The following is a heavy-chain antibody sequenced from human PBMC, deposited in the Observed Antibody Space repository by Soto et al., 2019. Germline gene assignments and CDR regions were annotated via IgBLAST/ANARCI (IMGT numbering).Heavy chain of an antibody. J-gene: IGHJ5*02. D-gene: IGHD3-22*01. CDR3: ARGINYYDSSGDSWFDP. Sequence: SETLSLTCTVSGGSINSGDYSWTWIRQPPGKGLEWIGYIYHTGTTYYNTSLKSRVTISVARSKNQFSLKLSSVTAADTAVYSCARGINYYDSSGDSWFDPWGQGSLVTVSS. V-gene: IGHV4-30-2*01. CDR2: IYHTGTT. CDR1: GGSINSGDYS.